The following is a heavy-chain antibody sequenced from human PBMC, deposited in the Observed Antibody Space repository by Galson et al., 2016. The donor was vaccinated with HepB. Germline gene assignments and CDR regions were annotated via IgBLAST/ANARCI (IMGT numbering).Heavy chain of an antibody. Sequence: LRLSCAASGFSFSDYYMSLVRQAPGKGLEWVANIKPDGSGGYFLDSLKGRFTVSRDNAKNSLYLQMNSLRVDDTAVYYCARLYGDVTLFDYWGQGTLVTVSS. CDR1: GFSFSDYY. CDR3: ARLYGDVTLFDY. CDR2: IKPDGSGG. D-gene: IGHD4-17*01. J-gene: IGHJ4*02. V-gene: IGHV3-7*03.